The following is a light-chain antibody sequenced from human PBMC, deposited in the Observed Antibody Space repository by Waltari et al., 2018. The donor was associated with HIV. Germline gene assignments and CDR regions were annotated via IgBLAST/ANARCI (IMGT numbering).Light chain of an antibody. CDR2: WAS. CDR3: QQYYSTPYT. V-gene: IGKV4-1*01. CDR1: RSVLYSSKNKNY. Sequence: DIVMTQSTDTLTVFLGERATINRKSSRSVLYSSKNKNYVAWYQQKAGQPPKLLIYWASTRESVVPDRFSASGSGTDFSLTISSLQAEDVAVYYCQQYYSTPYTFGQGTKLEIK. J-gene: IGKJ2*01.